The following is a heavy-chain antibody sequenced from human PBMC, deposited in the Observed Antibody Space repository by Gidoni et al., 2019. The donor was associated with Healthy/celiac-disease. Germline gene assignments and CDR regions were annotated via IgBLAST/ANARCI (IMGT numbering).Heavy chain of an antibody. CDR1: GGSFSGYY. D-gene: IGHD1-26*01. CDR3: ARGRRELLILGRNYFDY. J-gene: IGHJ4*02. Sequence: QVQLQQWGAGLLKPSETLSLTCAVYGGSFSGYYWSWIRQPPGKGLEWIGEINHSGSTNYNPSLKSRVTISVDTSKNQFSLKLSSVTAADTAVYYCARGRRELLILGRNYFDYWGQGTLVTVSS. V-gene: IGHV4-34*01. CDR2: INHSGST.